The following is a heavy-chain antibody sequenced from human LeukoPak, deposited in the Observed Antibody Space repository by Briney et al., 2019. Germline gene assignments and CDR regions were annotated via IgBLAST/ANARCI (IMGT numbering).Heavy chain of an antibody. CDR2: ISRSSSYI. CDR3: ATSGELVLVGDYGMDV. J-gene: IGHJ6*02. CDR1: GFTFSSYG. V-gene: IGHV3-21*01. D-gene: IGHD3-10*01. Sequence: KPGGSLRLSCAASGFTFSSYGMHWVRQAPGKGLEWVSSISRSSSYIYYADSMKGRFTISRDNAKNSLYLQMNSLRAEDTAVYYCATSGELVLVGDYGMDVWGQGTTVTVSS.